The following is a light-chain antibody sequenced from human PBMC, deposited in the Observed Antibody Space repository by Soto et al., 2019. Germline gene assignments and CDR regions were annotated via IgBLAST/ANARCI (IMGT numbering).Light chain of an antibody. J-gene: IGKJ4*01. CDR2: AAS. CDR3: QQLNTYPVT. V-gene: IGKV1-9*01. CDR1: QGISRH. Sequence: IQLTQSPSSLSASVGDSVTITCRASQGISRHLSWYQQKPGRAPKLLISAASTLQSGVPARFSGSGSGTDFTLSITSLQPEDFATYYCQQLNTYPVTFGGGTKVDI.